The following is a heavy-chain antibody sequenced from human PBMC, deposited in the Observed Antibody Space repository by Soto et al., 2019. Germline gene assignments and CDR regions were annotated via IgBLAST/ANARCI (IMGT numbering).Heavy chain of an antibody. Sequence: QVQLQESGPGLVKPSETLSLTCTVSGGSINNHYWSWIRQPPGQGLEWIGYIYYSGSTNYNPSLKSRVTMSVDPSKTQFALKLSSLTAADTAIYYCARANWFFDYWGQGNLVTVSS. CDR1: GGSINNHY. V-gene: IGHV4-59*11. CDR3: ARANWFFDY. CDR2: IYYSGST. J-gene: IGHJ4*02. D-gene: IGHD7-27*01.